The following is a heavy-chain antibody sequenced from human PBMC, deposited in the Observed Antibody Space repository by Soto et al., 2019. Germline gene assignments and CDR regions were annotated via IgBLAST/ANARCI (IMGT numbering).Heavy chain of an antibody. J-gene: IGHJ6*02. CDR2: ISAYNGNT. Sequence: ASVKVSCKASGYTFTSYGISWVRQAPGQGLEWMGWISAYNGNTNYAQKLQGRVTMTTDTSTSTAYMELRSLRSDDTAVYYCARDKSTGGLLRCVEWSGYYYYGMDVWGQGTTVTVSS. CDR3: ARDKSTGGLLRCVEWSGYYYYGMDV. V-gene: IGHV1-18*04. CDR1: GYTFTSYG. D-gene: IGHD3-3*01.